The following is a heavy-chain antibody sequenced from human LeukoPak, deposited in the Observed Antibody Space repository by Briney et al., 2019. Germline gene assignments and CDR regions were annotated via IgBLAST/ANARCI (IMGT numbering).Heavy chain of an antibody. Sequence: GGSRRLSCAAAGFTCSSYAMSWVRQAPGKGLEWVSAISGSGGSTYYADSVKGRFTISRDNSKNTLYLQMNSLRAEDTAVYYCAKDLTAMGTGYFDYWGQGTLVTVSS. D-gene: IGHD5-18*01. CDR2: ISGSGGST. V-gene: IGHV3-23*01. J-gene: IGHJ4*02. CDR3: AKDLTAMGTGYFDY. CDR1: GFTCSSYA.